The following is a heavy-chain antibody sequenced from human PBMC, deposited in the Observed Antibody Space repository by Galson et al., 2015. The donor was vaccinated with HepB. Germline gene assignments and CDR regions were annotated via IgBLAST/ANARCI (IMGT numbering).Heavy chain of an antibody. CDR2: IRRKASRHAT. CDR1: GFTFSGSA. J-gene: IGHJ4*02. V-gene: IGHV3-73*01. CDR3: ARLGDLSGYSSL. Sequence: SLRLSCAASGFTFSGSAIHWVRQASGKGLEWVGRIRRKASRHATAYTASPKGRFTISRDDSKNTAYLHMNSLKTEDTAVYYCARLGDLSGYSSLWGQGTLVTVSS. D-gene: IGHD6-19*01.